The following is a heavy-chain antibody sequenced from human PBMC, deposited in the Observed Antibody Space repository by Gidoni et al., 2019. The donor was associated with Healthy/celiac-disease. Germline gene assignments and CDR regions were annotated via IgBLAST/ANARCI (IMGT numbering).Heavy chain of an antibody. CDR2: ISSSSSYI. J-gene: IGHJ4*02. CDR3: ARDLALEWLLGDYFDY. Sequence: EVQLVESGGGLVKPGGSLRLSCAASGFTFSSYSMNWVRQAPGKGLECVSSISSSSSYIYYADSVKGRFTISRDNAKNSLYLQMNSLRAEDTAVYYCARDLALEWLLGDYFDYWGQGTLVTVSS. CDR1: GFTFSSYS. V-gene: IGHV3-21*01. D-gene: IGHD3-3*01.